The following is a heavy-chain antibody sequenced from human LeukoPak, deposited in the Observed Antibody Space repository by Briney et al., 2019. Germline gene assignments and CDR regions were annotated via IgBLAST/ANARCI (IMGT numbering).Heavy chain of an antibody. CDR3: ARDNGAIRAYYYHGMDV. V-gene: IGHV4-4*02. Sequence: SETLSLACAVSGGSISSRNWWSWVRQPPGKGLGWIGDIYHSGSINYNPYLKSRVSISVDKSKNQLSLRLTSVTAADTAVYYCARDNGAIRAYYYHGMDVWGQGTTVTVSS. CDR2: IYHSGSI. J-gene: IGHJ6*02. D-gene: IGHD2-8*01. CDR1: GGSISSRNW.